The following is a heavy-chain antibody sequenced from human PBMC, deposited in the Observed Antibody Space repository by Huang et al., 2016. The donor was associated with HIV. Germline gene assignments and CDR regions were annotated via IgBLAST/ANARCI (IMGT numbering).Heavy chain of an antibody. CDR1: GFSFSTYG. CDR2: RSYDGSNK. Sequence: VQLVESGGGVVQPGRSLRLACAASGFSFSTYGWHWVSQAPGKGLEWVAVRSYDGSNKYYAHSVKGRFTISRDTSENKVYLQMNSLRHEDTAVYYCAKDGADEEWDIDYWGQGTLVTVSS. D-gene: IGHD1-26*01. CDR3: AKDGADEEWDIDY. J-gene: IGHJ4*02. V-gene: IGHV3-30*18.